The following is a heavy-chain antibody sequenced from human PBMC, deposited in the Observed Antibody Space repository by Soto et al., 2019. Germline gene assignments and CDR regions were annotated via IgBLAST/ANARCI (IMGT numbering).Heavy chain of an antibody. J-gene: IGHJ4*02. V-gene: IGHV1-69*01. CDR1: GGTFTNYD. Sequence: QVQLVQSGTEVQKPGSSVKLSCKTSGGTFTNYDISWVRQAPGQGLEWMGGIIPLFGSPHYSPKFEGRVTITADEVSATAHLELSSLRFDDTAVYFCAWTLAFCGGNCYLPHFDTWGQGTLVIVSS. CDR3: AWTLAFCGGNCYLPHFDT. CDR2: IIPLFGSP. D-gene: IGHD2-21*01.